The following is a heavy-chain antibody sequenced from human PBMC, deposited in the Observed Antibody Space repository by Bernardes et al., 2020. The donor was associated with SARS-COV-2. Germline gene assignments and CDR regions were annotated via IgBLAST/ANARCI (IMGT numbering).Heavy chain of an antibody. D-gene: IGHD6-19*01. CDR2: ISSSSSYI. J-gene: IGHJ6*02. CDR3: ARADFSGWDPDYGLDV. CDR1: GFTFSDYS. Sequence: GGSLRLSCVASGFTFSDYSMNWVRQAPGKGLEWVSSISSSSSYIYNADSVKGRFTISRDNAKNSLYLQMNSLRAEDMGVYYCARADFSGWDPDYGLDVWGQGTTVTVS. V-gene: IGHV3-21*01.